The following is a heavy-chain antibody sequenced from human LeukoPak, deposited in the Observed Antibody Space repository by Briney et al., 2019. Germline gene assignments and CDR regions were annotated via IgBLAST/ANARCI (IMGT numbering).Heavy chain of an antibody. CDR3: AREEATCGGDCYDY. J-gene: IGHJ4*02. CDR2: ISRNADAI. CDR1: GFTFHNYE. D-gene: IGHD2-21*02. Sequence: GGSLRLSCAASGFTFHNYEFNWVRQAPGKGPEWISYISRNADAIYLAPSVRGRFSMSRDNAKSSLFLRMTSLRAEDTAVYYCAREEATCGGDCYDYWGQGTLVTVSS. V-gene: IGHV3-48*03.